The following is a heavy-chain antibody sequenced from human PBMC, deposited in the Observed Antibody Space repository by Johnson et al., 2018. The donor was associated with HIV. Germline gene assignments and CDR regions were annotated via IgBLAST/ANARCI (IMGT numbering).Heavy chain of an antibody. J-gene: IGHJ3*01. CDR1: AFTFSRHA. Sequence: QVQLVESGGGVVQPERSLRLSCSASAFTFSRHAMHWVRQAPGKGLEWVSVIFSVGDVYYADSVKGRFTISRDNSKNMVYLQMNSLRPEDTAVYYCARDGRDLVTRGSFDVWGQGTVVTVSS. V-gene: IGHV3-30*14. CDR2: IFSVGDV. D-gene: IGHD3-9*01. CDR3: ARDGRDLVTRGSFDV.